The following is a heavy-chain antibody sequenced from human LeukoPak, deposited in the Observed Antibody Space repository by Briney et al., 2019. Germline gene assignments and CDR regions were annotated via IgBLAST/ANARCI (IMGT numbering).Heavy chain of an antibody. CDR2: LEPEVVVT. CDR3: ATVIYDYVWGSYRPGPQYFQH. J-gene: IGHJ1*01. D-gene: IGHD3-16*02. V-gene: IGHV1-24*01. Sequence: GASGTVSSTVSAHTPTVVSMQWVRFARRQGRGWRGGLEPEVVVTLYTQKFQGRVTMTEDTSTDTAYMELSSLRSEDTAVYYCATVIYDYVWGSYRPGPQYFQHWGQGTLVTVSS. CDR1: AHTPTVVS.